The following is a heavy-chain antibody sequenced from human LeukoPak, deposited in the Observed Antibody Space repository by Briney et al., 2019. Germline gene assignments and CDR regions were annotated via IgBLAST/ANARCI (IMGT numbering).Heavy chain of an antibody. Sequence: SETLSLTCTVSGGSISGYYWSWIRQPPGKGVEWIGYISYSGSTNCKPSLKSRVTISLDTSKKQFSLKLNSVTAADTAVCYCARGNRHFDNWGQGTMVTVSS. CDR3: ARGNRHFDN. CDR1: GGSISGYY. J-gene: IGHJ4*02. V-gene: IGHV4-59*01. CDR2: ISYSGST. D-gene: IGHD2/OR15-2a*01.